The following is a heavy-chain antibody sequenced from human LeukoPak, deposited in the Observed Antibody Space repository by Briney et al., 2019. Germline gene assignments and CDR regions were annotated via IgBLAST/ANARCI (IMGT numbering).Heavy chain of an antibody. Sequence: ASVKVSCKASGYTFTSYAMNWVRQAPGEGLEWMGWINTNTGNPTYAQGFTGRFVFSLDTSVSTAYLQISSLKAEATAVYYCARAYSSGWALGAFDIWGQGTTVTVSS. CDR3: ARAYSSGWALGAFDI. CDR2: INTNTGNP. D-gene: IGHD6-19*01. V-gene: IGHV7-4-1*02. CDR1: GYTFTSYA. J-gene: IGHJ3*02.